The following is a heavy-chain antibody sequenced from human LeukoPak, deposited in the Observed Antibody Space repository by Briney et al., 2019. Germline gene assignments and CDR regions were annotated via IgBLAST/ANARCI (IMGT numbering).Heavy chain of an antibody. J-gene: IGHJ4*02. CDR3: ARDESVVPAAESEGFDY. CDR2: INPNSGGT. Sequence: GASVKVSCKASGYTFTGYYMHWVRQAPGQGLEWMGWINPNSGGTNYAQKFQGRVTMTRDTSISTAYMELSRLRSDDPAVYYCARDESVVPAAESEGFDYWGQGTLVTVSS. V-gene: IGHV1-2*02. D-gene: IGHD2-2*01. CDR1: GYTFTGYY.